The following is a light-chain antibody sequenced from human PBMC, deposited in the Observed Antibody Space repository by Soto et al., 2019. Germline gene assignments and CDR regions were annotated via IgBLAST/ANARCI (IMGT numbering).Light chain of an antibody. V-gene: IGLV2-14*01. CDR1: SSDGGGYNY. CDR3: SSYTSTDTYV. J-gene: IGLJ1*01. CDR2: EVS. Sequence: QSALTQPASVSGSPGQSIAISCTGTSSDGGGYNYVSWYQQHPGKAPKLLIYEVSNRPSGVSDRFSGSKSGNTASLTISGLQAEDEADYYCSSYTSTDTYVSGTGTKVTVL.